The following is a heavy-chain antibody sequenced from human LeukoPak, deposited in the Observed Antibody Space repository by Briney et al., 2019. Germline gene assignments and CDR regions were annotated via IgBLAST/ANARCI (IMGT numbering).Heavy chain of an antibody. J-gene: IGHJ4*02. V-gene: IGHV3-21*01. CDR2: ISSSSSYI. CDR3: ARGGVGATFGGLDY. CDR1: GFTFSRYA. D-gene: IGHD1-26*01. Sequence: NPGGSLRLSCAASGFTFSRYAMNWVRQAPGKGLEWVSSISSSSSYIYYADSVKGRFTISRDNAKNSLYLQMNSLRAEDTAVYYCARGGVGATFGGLDYWGQGTLVTVSS.